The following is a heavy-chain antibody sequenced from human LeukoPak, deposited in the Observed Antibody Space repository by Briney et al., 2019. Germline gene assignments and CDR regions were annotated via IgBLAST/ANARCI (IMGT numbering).Heavy chain of an antibody. Sequence: PGGSLRLSCAASGFTFSSYWMHWVRQAPGKGLVWVSRINSDGSSTSYADSVKGRFTISRDNAKNSLYLQMNNLSAEDTAVYYCARDAMTTLNDYGDKNFDYWGQGTLVTVSS. CDR2: INSDGSST. V-gene: IGHV3-74*01. CDR1: GFTFSSYW. J-gene: IGHJ4*02. CDR3: ARDAMTTLNDYGDKNFDY. D-gene: IGHD4-17*01.